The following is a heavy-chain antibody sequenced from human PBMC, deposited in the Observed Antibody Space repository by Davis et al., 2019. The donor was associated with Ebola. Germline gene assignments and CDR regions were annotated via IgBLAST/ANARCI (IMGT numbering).Heavy chain of an antibody. J-gene: IGHJ6*03. D-gene: IGHD2-2*02. V-gene: IGHV3-43D*03. CDR3: ARGPYCSSTSCYTRPRGYYMDV. CDR2: ISWDGGST. CDR1: GFTFDDYA. Sequence: GESLKISCAASGFTFDDYAMHWVRQAPGKGLEWVSLISWDGGSTYYADSVKGRFTISRDNSKNSLYLQMNSLRAEDTALYYCARGPYCSSTSCYTRPRGYYMDVWGKGTTVTVSS.